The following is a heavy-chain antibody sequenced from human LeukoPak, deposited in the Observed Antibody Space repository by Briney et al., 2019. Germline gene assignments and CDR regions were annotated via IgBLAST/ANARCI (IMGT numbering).Heavy chain of an antibody. CDR1: GFTFSNYW. V-gene: IGHV3-7*01. D-gene: IGHD1-26*01. CDR3: ARDYLGAYDY. Sequence: GGSLRLSCAASGFTFSNYWMSWVRQAPGKGLEWVANIKQDRSEKYVDSVKGRFTISRDNAKNSLYLQMNSLRAEDTAVYFCARDYLGAYDYWGQGTLVTVSS. CDR2: IKQDRSEK. J-gene: IGHJ4*02.